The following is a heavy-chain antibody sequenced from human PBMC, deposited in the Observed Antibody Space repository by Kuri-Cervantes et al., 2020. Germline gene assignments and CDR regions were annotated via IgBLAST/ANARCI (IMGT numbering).Heavy chain of an antibody. V-gene: IGHV3-23*01. J-gene: IGHJ6*03. Sequence: GGSLRLSCAASGFTFSSYAMSWVRQAPGKGLEWVSSTSGSGGSTYYADSVKGRFTISRDNAKNTLYLQMNSLRAEDTAVYYCARAGQYYYYMDVWGKGTTVTVSS. D-gene: IGHD6-19*01. CDR3: ARAGQYYYYMDV. CDR2: TSGSGGST. CDR1: GFTFSSYA.